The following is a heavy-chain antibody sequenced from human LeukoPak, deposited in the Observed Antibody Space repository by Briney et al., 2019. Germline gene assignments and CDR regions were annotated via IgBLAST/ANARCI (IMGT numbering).Heavy chain of an antibody. D-gene: IGHD2-15*01. Sequence: PGGSLRLSCAASGFAFSSYAMSWVRQAPGKGLEWVSAISGSGGSTYYADSVKGRFTISRDNSKNTLYLQMNSLRAEDTAVYYCAKSKPPGYCSGGSCSFDYWGQGTLVTVSS. V-gene: IGHV3-23*01. J-gene: IGHJ4*02. CDR1: GFAFSSYA. CDR3: AKSKPPGYCSGGSCSFDY. CDR2: ISGSGGST.